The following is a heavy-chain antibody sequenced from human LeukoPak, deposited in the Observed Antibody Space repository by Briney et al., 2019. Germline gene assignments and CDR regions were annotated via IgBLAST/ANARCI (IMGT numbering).Heavy chain of an antibody. CDR3: LAAAGSVY. Sequence: GGSLRLSCAASGFTVSTYGMHWVRQAPGKGLEWVAVISYGGSKKYYADSVNGRFTVSRDNSKNTLYLQSNNLRAEDTAVYYCLAAAGSVYWGQGTLVTVSS. CDR2: ISYGGSKK. CDR1: GFTVSTYG. J-gene: IGHJ4*02. D-gene: IGHD6-13*01. V-gene: IGHV3-30*03.